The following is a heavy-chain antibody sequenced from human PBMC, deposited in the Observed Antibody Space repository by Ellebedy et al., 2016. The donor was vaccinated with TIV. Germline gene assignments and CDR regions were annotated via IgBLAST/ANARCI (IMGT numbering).Heavy chain of an antibody. D-gene: IGHD1-7*01. CDR2: IYPADSDT. Sequence: KVSCKGSGYSFTSYWIGWVRQMPGKGLEWMGIIYPADSDTRYSPSFQGQVTISADKSNSPAYLQWSSLKASDTAMYYCARRSYITGTIDYWGQGTLVTVSS. V-gene: IGHV5-51*01. CDR1: GYSFTSYW. J-gene: IGHJ4*02. CDR3: ARRSYITGTIDY.